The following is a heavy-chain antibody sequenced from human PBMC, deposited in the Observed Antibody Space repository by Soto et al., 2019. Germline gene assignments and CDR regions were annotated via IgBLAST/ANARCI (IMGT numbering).Heavy chain of an antibody. CDR1: GFTFSNYN. CDR2: ISSSSSYI. J-gene: IGHJ6*02. D-gene: IGHD6-13*01. V-gene: IGHV3-21*05. Sequence: PGGSLRLSCAASGFTFSNYNMNWVRQAPGKGLEWVSCISSSSSYIYYADSVKGRFTISRDNAKNSLYLQMNSLRAEDTAVYYCARARASQKYSSSPSRYYYYYGMDVWGQGTTVTVSS. CDR3: ARARASQKYSSSPSRYYYYYGMDV.